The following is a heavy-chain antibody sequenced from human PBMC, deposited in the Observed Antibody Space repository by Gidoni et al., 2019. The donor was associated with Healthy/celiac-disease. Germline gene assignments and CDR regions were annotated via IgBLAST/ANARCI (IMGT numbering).Heavy chain of an antibody. Sequence: MGRIDPSDSYTNYSPSFQGHVTISADKSISTAFLQWSSLKASDTAMYYCARYCGGDCLDGMDVWGQGTTVTVSS. CDR2: IDPSDSYT. J-gene: IGHJ6*02. V-gene: IGHV5-10-1*01. D-gene: IGHD2-21*02. CDR3: ARYCGGDCLDGMDV.